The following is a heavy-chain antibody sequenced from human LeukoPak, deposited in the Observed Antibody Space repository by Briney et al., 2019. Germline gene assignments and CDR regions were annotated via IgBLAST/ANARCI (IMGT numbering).Heavy chain of an antibody. V-gene: IGHV3-23*01. Sequence: PGGSLRLSCAASGFTFSRSAMTWVRQGPGTGLEFVASIIYSGGATYYADSVKGRLTISRDNSKNTMYLQMNSLRAEDTAVYYCVKGESCIGGNCHYYFDYWGQGTLVTVSS. CDR2: IIYSGGAT. J-gene: IGHJ4*02. CDR3: VKGESCIGGNCHYYFDY. CDR1: GFTFSRSA. D-gene: IGHD2-15*01.